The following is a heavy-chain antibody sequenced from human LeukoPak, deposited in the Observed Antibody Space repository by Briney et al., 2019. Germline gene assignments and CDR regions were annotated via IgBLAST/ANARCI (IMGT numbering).Heavy chain of an antibody. D-gene: IGHD6-13*01. Sequence: SETLSLTCAVYGGSFSGYYWSWIRQPPGKGLEWIGEINHSGSTNYNPSLKSRVTISVDTSKNQFSLKLSSVTAADTAVYYCARSHSSSWPRLARSFDYWGQGTLVTVSS. V-gene: IGHV4-34*01. CDR2: INHSGST. CDR3: ARSHSSSWPRLARSFDY. J-gene: IGHJ4*02. CDR1: GGSFSGYY.